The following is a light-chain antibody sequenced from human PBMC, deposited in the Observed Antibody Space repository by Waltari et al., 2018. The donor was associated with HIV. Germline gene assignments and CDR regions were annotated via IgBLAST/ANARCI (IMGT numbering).Light chain of an antibody. Sequence: DIVMTQSPDSLAVSLGERATINCKSSQSVLYNSNNKNHLAWYQQKPGQPPKLLIYWASIRESGVPDRFSGSGSGTDFTLTISSLQAEDVAVYYCHKYYSNVWTFGQGTKVEIK. J-gene: IGKJ1*01. CDR2: WAS. CDR1: QSVLYNSNNKNH. V-gene: IGKV4-1*01. CDR3: HKYYSNVWT.